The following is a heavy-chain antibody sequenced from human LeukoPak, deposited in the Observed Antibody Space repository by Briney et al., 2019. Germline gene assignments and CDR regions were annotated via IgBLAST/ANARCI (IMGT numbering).Heavy chain of an antibody. Sequence: ASVKVSCKTSGYTFTDYYLHWVRRAPGQGPEWMGWMNPYSGGPNYAQNFQGRVTMTRDTSTSIAYMELTSLTSEDTAVYYCARGLLRELLGLDYWGQGTLVTVSS. CDR2: MNPYSGGP. CDR3: ARGLLRELLGLDY. J-gene: IGHJ4*02. CDR1: GYTFTDYY. D-gene: IGHD3-10*01. V-gene: IGHV1-2*02.